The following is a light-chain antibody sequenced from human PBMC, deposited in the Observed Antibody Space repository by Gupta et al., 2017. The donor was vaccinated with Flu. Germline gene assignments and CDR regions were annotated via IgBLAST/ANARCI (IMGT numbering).Light chain of an antibody. CDR3: VAWDDSLNGWV. V-gene: IGLV1-44*01. Sequence: QSVLTQPPSASGTPGQRVTISCSGSASNIGSNTVIWYQQLPGTAPKVLIYSNNQRPSGVPDRFSGSKSGTSASLAISGLQAEDETDYYCVAWDDSLNGWVFGGGTKLSGL. CDR1: ASNIGSNT. J-gene: IGLJ3*02. CDR2: SNN.